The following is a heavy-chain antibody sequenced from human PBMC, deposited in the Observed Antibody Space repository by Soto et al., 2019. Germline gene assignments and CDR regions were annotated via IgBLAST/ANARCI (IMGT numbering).Heavy chain of an antibody. J-gene: IGHJ4*02. V-gene: IGHV1-69*06. CDR3: AREEAAVGDSYYFDY. D-gene: IGHD6-19*01. CDR1: GGTFSSYA. Sequence: SVKVSCKASGGTFSSYAISWVRQAPGQGLKWMGGIIPIFGTANYAQKFQGRVTITADKSTSTAYMELSSLRSEDTAVYYCAREEAAVGDSYYFDYWGQGTLVTVSS. CDR2: IIPIFGTA.